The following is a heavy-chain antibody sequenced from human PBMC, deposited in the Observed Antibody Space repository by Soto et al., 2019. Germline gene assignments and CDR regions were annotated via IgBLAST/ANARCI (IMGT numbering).Heavy chain of an antibody. D-gene: IGHD6-19*01. Sequence: PGGSLRLSCAASGFTFSSYGMHWVRQAPGKGLEWVAVISYDGSNKYYADSVKGRFTISRDNSKNTLYLQMNSLRAEDTAVYYCAKEDYFGSSGWNYYYYYGMDVWGQGTTVTV. J-gene: IGHJ6*02. CDR2: ISYDGSNK. CDR1: GFTFSSYG. CDR3: AKEDYFGSSGWNYYYYYGMDV. V-gene: IGHV3-30*18.